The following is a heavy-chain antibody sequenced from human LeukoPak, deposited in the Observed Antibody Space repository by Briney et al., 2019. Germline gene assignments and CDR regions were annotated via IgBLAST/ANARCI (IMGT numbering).Heavy chain of an antibody. CDR3: ARAWGSSFIFDY. V-gene: IGHV3-23*01. Sequence: PGGSLRLSCAASGFTFSSHAMSWVRQAPGKGLEWVSAISGSGGSTYSADSVKGRFTISRDNSKNTLYLQVNSLRAEDTAVYYCARAWGSSFIFDYWGQGTLVTVSS. CDR1: GFTFSSHA. CDR2: ISGSGGST. J-gene: IGHJ4*02. D-gene: IGHD6-13*01.